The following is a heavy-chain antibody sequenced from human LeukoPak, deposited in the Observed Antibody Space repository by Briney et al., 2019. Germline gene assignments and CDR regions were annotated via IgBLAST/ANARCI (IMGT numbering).Heavy chain of an antibody. CDR2: ISTSGST. J-gene: IGHJ4*02. CDR3: ARQNYDYPDY. Sequence: AETLSLTCAFPGFSMTSYYWSWIRQPPGEGLEWIGYISTSGSTNYNPSLKSRVTMSVDTSTNYFSLKLNSVTAADTAFYYCARQNYDYPDYWGQGTLVTVSS. CDR1: GFSMTSYY. D-gene: IGHD3-16*01. V-gene: IGHV4-4*09.